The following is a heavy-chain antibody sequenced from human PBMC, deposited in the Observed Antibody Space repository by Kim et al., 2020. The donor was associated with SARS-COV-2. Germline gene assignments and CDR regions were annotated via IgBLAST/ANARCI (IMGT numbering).Heavy chain of an antibody. D-gene: IGHD6-13*01. V-gene: IGHV3-30*01. J-gene: IGHJ4*02. CDR3: ARDYTAGIAAAGTSLDY. Sequence: KGRLTISRDNSKNTLDLQMNSLRAEDTAVYYCARDYTAGIAAAGTSLDYWGQGTLVTVSS.